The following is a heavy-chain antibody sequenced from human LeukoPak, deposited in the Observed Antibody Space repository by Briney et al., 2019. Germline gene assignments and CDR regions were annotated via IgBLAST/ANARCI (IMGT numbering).Heavy chain of an antibody. D-gene: IGHD3-10*01. Sequence: SETLSLTCAVYGGPFSGYYWSWIRQPPGKGLEWIGEINHSGSTNYNPSLKSRVTISVDTSKNQFSLKLSSVTAADTAVYYCASTIRYWGQGTLVTVSS. CDR1: GGPFSGYY. CDR3: ASTIRY. V-gene: IGHV4-34*01. CDR2: INHSGST. J-gene: IGHJ4*02.